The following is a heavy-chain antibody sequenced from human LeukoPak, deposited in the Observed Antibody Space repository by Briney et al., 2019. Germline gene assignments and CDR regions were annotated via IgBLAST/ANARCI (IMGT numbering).Heavy chain of an antibody. V-gene: IGHV4-59*01. CDR1: GGSISSYY. J-gene: IGHJ6*02. D-gene: IGHD5-18*01. Sequence: SETLSLTCTVSGGSISSYYWSWIRQPPGKGLEWIGYIYYSGSTNYNPSLKSRVTISVDTSKNQFSLKLSSVTAADTAVYYCARVPLRGYSYGPIYYGMDVWGQGTTVTVSS. CDR3: ARVPLRGYSYGPIYYGMDV. CDR2: IYYSGST.